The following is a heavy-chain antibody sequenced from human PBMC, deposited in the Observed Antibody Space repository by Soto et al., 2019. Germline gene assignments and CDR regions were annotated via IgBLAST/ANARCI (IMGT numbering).Heavy chain of an antibody. J-gene: IGHJ5*02. CDR1: GGTFSSYA. D-gene: IGHD3-10*01. CDR2: IIPIFGTA. CDR3: ARFSLRSMVRGAEISWFDP. V-gene: IGHV1-69*13. Sequence: ASVKVSCKASGGTFSSYAISWLRQAPGQGLEWMGGIIPIFGTANYAQKFQGRVTITADESTSTAYMELSSLRSEDTAVYYCARFSLRSMVRGAEISWFDPWGQGTLVTVSS.